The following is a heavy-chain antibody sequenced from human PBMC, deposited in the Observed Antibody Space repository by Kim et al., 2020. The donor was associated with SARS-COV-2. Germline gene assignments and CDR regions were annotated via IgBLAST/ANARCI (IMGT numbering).Heavy chain of an antibody. CDR1: GFTFSSYA. CDR3: AKESRYYDILTGYSGAGPFDY. CDR2: ISGSGGST. V-gene: IGHV3-23*01. Sequence: GGSLRLSCAASGFTFSSYAMSWVRQAPGKGLEWVSAISGSGGSTYYADSVKGRFTISRDNSKNTLYLQMNSLRAEDTAVYYCAKESRYYDILTGYSGAGPFDYWGQGTLVTVSS. J-gene: IGHJ4*02. D-gene: IGHD3-9*01.